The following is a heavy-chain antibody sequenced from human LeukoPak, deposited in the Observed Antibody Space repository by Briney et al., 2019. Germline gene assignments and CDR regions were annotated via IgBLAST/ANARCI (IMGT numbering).Heavy chain of an antibody. CDR1: GGSISSGGYS. D-gene: IGHD5-12*01. CDR3: ARVRVATIQTTRGYFDY. CDR2: IYYSGST. V-gene: IGHV4-30-4*07. J-gene: IGHJ4*02. Sequence: PSETLSLTCAVSGGSISSGGYSWSWIRQPPGKGLEWIVYIYYSGSTYYNPSLKSRVTISVDTSKNQFSLKLSSVTAADTAVYYCARVRVATIQTTRGYFDYWGQGTLVTVSS.